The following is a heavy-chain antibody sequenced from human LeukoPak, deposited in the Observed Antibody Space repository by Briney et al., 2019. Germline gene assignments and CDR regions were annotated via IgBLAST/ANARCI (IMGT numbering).Heavy chain of an antibody. Sequence: GESLKISCKGSGYSLTSYWIGWVRQMPGKGLEWMGIIYPGDSDTRYSPSFQGQVTISADKSISTAYLQWSSLKASDTAMYCCARHSVAGSEAAEYFQHWGQGTLVTVSS. D-gene: IGHD6-19*01. J-gene: IGHJ1*01. V-gene: IGHV5-51*01. CDR1: GYSLTSYW. CDR2: IYPGDSDT. CDR3: ARHSVAGSEAAEYFQH.